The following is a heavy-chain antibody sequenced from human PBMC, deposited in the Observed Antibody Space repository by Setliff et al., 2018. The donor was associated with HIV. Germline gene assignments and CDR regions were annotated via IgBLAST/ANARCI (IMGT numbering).Heavy chain of an antibody. CDR3: ARQFRYPNRAVAGVDY. CDR1: GGSIRNNSYY. CDR2: LFYNGNT. Sequence: SETLSLTCTVSGGSIRNNSYYWGWDRQPPGKGLELIGNLFYNGNTYYNPSLKSRVTISVDTSKNQFSLKLSSVTAADTAIYFCARQFRYPNRAVAGVDYWGQGTLVTVSS. J-gene: IGHJ4*02. D-gene: IGHD6-19*01. V-gene: IGHV4-39*01.